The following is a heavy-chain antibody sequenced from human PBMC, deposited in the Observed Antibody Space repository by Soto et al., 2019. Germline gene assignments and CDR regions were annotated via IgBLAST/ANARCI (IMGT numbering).Heavy chain of an antibody. Sequence: QITLKESGPTLVKPTQTLTLTCTFSGFSLNTGGLAVGWIRQPPGKALEWLALIYWDNGKRYSPSLRSRLTITKDTSKNQVVLTMTNMDPVDAATYYCVHSRCGGDCLQSYSSHYYYGMDVWGQGTTVTVSS. J-gene: IGHJ6*02. CDR1: GFSLNTGGLA. V-gene: IGHV2-5*02. CDR2: IYWDNGK. CDR3: VHSRCGGDCLQSYSSHYYYGMDV. D-gene: IGHD2-21*02.